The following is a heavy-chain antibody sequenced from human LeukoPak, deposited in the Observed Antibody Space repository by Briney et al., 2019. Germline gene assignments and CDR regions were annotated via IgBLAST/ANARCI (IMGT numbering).Heavy chain of an antibody. CDR3: ARGGRYAYFLDY. CDR2: IKSDGSST. V-gene: IGHV3-74*01. Sequence: GGSLRLSCAASGFIFSDYWMHWVRQGPGKGLVWVSRIKSDGSSTSYADSVKGRFTISRDNAKNTVYVHMNSLSDEDTAVYYCARGGRYAYFLDYWGQGTLVTVSS. D-gene: IGHD3-16*01. J-gene: IGHJ4*02. CDR1: GFIFSDYW.